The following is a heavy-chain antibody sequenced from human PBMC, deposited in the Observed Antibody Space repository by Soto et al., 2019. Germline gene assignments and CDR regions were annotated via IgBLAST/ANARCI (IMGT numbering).Heavy chain of an antibody. CDR2: IYPGDSGT. CDR3: ARHQPRGPIAAASNWFDP. J-gene: IGHJ5*02. CDR1: GYSFTSYW. V-gene: IGHV5-51*01. Sequence: GESLKISCKGSGYSFTSYWIGWVRQMPGKGLEWMGIIYPGDSGTRYSPSFQGQVTISADKSISTAYLQWSSLKASDTAMYYCARHQPRGPIAAASNWFDPWGQGTLVTVSS. D-gene: IGHD6-13*01.